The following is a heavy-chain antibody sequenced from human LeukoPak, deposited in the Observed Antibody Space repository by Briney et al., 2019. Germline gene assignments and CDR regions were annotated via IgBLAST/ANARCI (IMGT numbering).Heavy chain of an antibody. CDR2: IKQAGSEK. D-gene: IGHD3-3*01. V-gene: IGHV3-7*03. CDR3: AREYYDFWSGYYDYYYYGMDV. Sequence: GGSLRLSCAAYGFTFSRYWMSWVRQAPGKRVEWVANIKQAGSEKYYVDSVKGRFTISRDNAKNSLYLQMNSLRAEDTAVYYCAREYYDFWSGYYDYYYYGMDVWGQGTTVTVSS. J-gene: IGHJ6*02. CDR1: GFTFSRYW.